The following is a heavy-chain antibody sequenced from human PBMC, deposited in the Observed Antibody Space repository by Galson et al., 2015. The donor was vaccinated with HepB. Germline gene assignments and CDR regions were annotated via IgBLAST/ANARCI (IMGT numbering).Heavy chain of an antibody. D-gene: IGHD5-24*01. V-gene: IGHV3-30*03. CDR3: AREGSHSQYNSAMDV. CDR1: GFTFINYG. Sequence: SLRLSCAASGFTFINYGIHWVRQAPGKGLQWVAFISRDAVSKYYVDSVKGRFTISRDNSKNTVYLQVDSLRAEDAAVYYCAREGSHSQYNSAMDVWGQGTTVTVSS. J-gene: IGHJ6*02. CDR2: ISRDAVSK.